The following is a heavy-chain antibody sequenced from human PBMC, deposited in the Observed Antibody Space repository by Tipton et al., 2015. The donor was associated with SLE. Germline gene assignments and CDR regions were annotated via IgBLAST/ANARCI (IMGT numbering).Heavy chain of an antibody. CDR2: ISYDGSNK. Sequence: SLRLSCAASGFTFSSYAMHWVRPAPGKGLEWVAVISYDGSNKYYADSVKGRFTISRDNSKNTLYLQMNSLRAEDTAVYYCARDSPSTTGGGGFDYWGQGTLVTVSS. D-gene: IGHD4-17*01. J-gene: IGHJ4*02. V-gene: IGHV3-30*04. CDR1: GFTFSSYA. CDR3: ARDSPSTTGGGGFDY.